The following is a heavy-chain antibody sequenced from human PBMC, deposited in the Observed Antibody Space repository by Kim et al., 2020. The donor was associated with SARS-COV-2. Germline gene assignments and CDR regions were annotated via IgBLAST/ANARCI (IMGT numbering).Heavy chain of an antibody. Sequence: TYSTPALKRRVTISVDTSKNQFSLKLSSVTAADTAVYYCARYSSSWYFDYWGQGTLVTVSS. J-gene: IGHJ4*02. V-gene: IGHV4-39*01. CDR2: T. CDR3: ARYSSSWYFDY. D-gene: IGHD6-6*01.